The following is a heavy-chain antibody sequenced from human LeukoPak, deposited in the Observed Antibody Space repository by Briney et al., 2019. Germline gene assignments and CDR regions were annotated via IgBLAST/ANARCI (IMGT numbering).Heavy chain of an antibody. CDR1: GYTFTGYY. J-gene: IGHJ4*02. D-gene: IGHD5-12*01. V-gene: IGHV1-2*02. CDR2: INPNSGGT. Sequence: ASVKVSCKASGYTFTGYYMHWVRQAPGQGLEWMGWINPNSGGTNYAQKFQGRVTMTRDTSISTAYMELSRLRSDDTAVYYCARGGGYDITSRNFDYWGQGTLATVSS. CDR3: ARGGGYDITSRNFDY.